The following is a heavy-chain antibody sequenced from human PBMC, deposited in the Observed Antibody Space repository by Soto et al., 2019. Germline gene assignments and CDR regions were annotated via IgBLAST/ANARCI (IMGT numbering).Heavy chain of an antibody. V-gene: IGHV1-69*02. J-gene: IGHJ4*02. CDR3: ARGMGYCSGGSCYN. CDR2: IIPILGIA. Sequence: QVQLVQSGAEVKKPGSSVKVSCKASGGNFSSYTISWVRQAPGPGLEWMGRIIPILGIANYAQKFQGRVTITADKSTSTAYMELSSLRSEDTAVYYCARGMGYCSGGSCYNWGQGTLVTVSS. CDR1: GGNFSSYT. D-gene: IGHD2-15*01.